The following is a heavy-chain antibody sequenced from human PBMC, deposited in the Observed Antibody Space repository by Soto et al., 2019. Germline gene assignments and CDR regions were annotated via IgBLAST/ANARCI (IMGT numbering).Heavy chain of an antibody. V-gene: IGHV1-18*01. D-gene: IGHD3-3*01. CDR2: ISAYNGNT. CDR3: ARVLRFLEWSLQPYYFYY. J-gene: IGHJ4*02. Sequence: QVQLVQSGAEVKKPGASVKVSCKASGYTFTSYGISWVRQAPGQGLEWMGWISAYNGNTNYAQKLQGRVTMTTDTSTSTAYMELRSLRSDDTAVYYCARVLRFLEWSLQPYYFYYWGQGTLVTVSS. CDR1: GYTFTSYG.